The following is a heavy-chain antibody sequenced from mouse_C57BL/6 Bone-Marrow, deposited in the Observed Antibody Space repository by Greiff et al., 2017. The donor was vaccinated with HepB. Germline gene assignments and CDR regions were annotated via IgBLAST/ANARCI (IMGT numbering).Heavy chain of an antibody. CDR2: ISNGGGST. J-gene: IGHJ4*01. CDR3: ARLPGDY. Sequence: LQQSGGGLVQPGGSLKLSCAASGFTFSDYYMYWVRQTPEKRLEWVAYISNGGGSTYYPDTVKGRFTISRDNAKNTLYLQMSRLKSEDTAMYYCARLPGDYWGQGTSVTVSS. CDR1: GFTFSDYY. V-gene: IGHV5-12*01.